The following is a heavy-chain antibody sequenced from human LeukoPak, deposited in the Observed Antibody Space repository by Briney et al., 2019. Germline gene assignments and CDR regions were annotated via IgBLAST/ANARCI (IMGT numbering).Heavy chain of an antibody. Sequence: RASETLSLTCTVSGGSISSYYWSWIRQPPGKGLEWIGYIYYSGSTNYNPSLKSRVTISVDTSKNQFSLKLSSVTAADTAVYYCARDGYFDYWGQGTLVSVSS. CDR3: ARDGYFDY. J-gene: IGHJ4*02. CDR2: IYYSGST. CDR1: GGSISSYY. V-gene: IGHV4-59*12.